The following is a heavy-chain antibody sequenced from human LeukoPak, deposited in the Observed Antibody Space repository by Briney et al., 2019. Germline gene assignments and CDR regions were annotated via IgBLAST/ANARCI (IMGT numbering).Heavy chain of an antibody. CDR3: AKDPKYSTLYYFDY. CDR2: ISGSGGST. CDR1: GFTFSSYA. Sequence: GGPLRLSCAASGFTFSSYAMSWVRQAPGKGLEWVSAISGSGGSTYYADSVKGRFTISRDDSKNTLYLQMNSLRAEDTAVYYCAKDPKYSTLYYFDYWGQGTLVTVSS. D-gene: IGHD4-4*01. V-gene: IGHV3-23*01. J-gene: IGHJ4*02.